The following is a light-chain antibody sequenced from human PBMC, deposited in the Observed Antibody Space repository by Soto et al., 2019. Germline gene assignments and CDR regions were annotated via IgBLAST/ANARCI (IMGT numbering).Light chain of an antibody. CDR1: QNIETG. CDR3: QHYYSYSGT. Sequence: DIQMSQSPSTLSASVGDRLPITCRASQNIETGLAWYQQKPGKAPNLLIYDASSLESGVSSRFSGSGSGTEFTLTISSLQPDDFATYYCQHYYSYSGTFGQGTKVDI. J-gene: IGKJ1*01. V-gene: IGKV1-5*01. CDR2: DAS.